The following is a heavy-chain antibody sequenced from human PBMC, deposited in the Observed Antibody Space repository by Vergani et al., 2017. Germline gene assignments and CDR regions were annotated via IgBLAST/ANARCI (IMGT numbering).Heavy chain of an antibody. J-gene: IGHJ4*02. D-gene: IGHD6-6*01. CDR3: ARDAIEYSSSSVPRVIDY. V-gene: IGHV4-34*01. CDR1: GGSFSGYY. CDR2: INHSGRH. Sequence: QVQLQQWGAGLLTPSETLSLTCAVYGGSFSGYYWSWIRQHPGKGPEWIGEINHSGRHNYNPYHKRRVTMSVDTSTKQFSLQLNSVTPEDTAVYYCARDAIEYSSSSVPRVIDYWGQGTLVTVSS.